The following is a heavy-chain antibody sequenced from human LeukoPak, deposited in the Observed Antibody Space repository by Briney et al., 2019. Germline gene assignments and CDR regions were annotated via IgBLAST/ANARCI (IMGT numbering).Heavy chain of an antibody. V-gene: IGHV4-59*01. Sequence: SEALSLTCTVSGGSISSYFWSWIRQPPGKGLEWIGYIYYSGSTNYNPSLKSRVTISVDTSKNQFSLKLSSVTAADTAVYYCASARLGSGLEGAFDIWGQGTMVTVSS. CDR1: GGSISSYF. D-gene: IGHD6-25*01. CDR3: ASARLGSGLEGAFDI. CDR2: IYYSGST. J-gene: IGHJ3*02.